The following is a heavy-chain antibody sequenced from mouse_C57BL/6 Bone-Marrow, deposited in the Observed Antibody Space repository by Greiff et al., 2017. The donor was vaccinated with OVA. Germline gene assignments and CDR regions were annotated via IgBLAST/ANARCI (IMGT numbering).Heavy chain of an antibody. V-gene: IGHV14-4*01. CDR1: GFNIKDDY. D-gene: IGHD2-4*01. CDR3: TTYDYDGGFAY. Sequence: EVKLMESGAELVRPGASVKLSCTASGFNIKDDYMHWVKQRPEQGLEWIGWIDPENGDTEYASKFQGKATITADTSSNTAYLQLSSLTSEDTAVYYCTTYDYDGGFAYWGQGTLVTVSA. J-gene: IGHJ3*01. CDR2: IDPENGDT.